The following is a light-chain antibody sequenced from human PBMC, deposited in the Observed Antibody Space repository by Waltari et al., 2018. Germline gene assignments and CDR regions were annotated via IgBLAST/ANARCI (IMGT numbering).Light chain of an antibody. CDR2: LGS. CDR1: QSPLHRNGYNH. CDR3: MQALQTPLT. J-gene: IGKJ4*01. V-gene: IGKV2-28*01. Sequence: IVMTQSPLSLPVTPGEPASIACRSSQSPLHRNGYNHLDWYLQKPGQSPQLLIYLGSNRASGVPDRFSGSGSGTDFTLKISRVEAEDVGVYYCMQALQTPLTFGGGTKVEIK.